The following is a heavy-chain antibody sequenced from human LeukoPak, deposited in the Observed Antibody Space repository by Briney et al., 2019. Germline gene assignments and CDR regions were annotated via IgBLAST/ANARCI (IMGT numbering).Heavy chain of an antibody. CDR2: FSHSGFP. CDR3: ARGRYNYGGAVGDYFDY. D-gene: IGHD1-1*01. CDR1: GFTFSSYE. Sequence: GSLRLSCAASGFTFSSYEMNWVRQPPGKGLEWIGEFSHSGFPVYNPSLGGRVTISIDASKNQFSLKLSSVTAADTAVYYCARGRYNYGGAVGDYFDYWGQGTLVTVSS. J-gene: IGHJ4*02. V-gene: IGHV4-34*01.